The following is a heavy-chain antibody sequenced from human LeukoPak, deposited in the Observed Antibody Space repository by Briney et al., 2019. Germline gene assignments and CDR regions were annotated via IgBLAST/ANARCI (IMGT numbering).Heavy chain of an antibody. Sequence: PGGSLRLSCAASGFTFSSYAMSWVRQAPGKGLEWVSAISGSGCSTYYADSVKGRFTIPRDNSKNTLYLQMNSLRAEDTAVYHCANPVGNFVGLDAFDIWGQGTMVTVSS. V-gene: IGHV3-23*01. J-gene: IGHJ3*02. CDR3: ANPVGNFVGLDAFDI. CDR2: ISGSGCST. CDR1: GFTFSSYA. D-gene: IGHD4-23*01.